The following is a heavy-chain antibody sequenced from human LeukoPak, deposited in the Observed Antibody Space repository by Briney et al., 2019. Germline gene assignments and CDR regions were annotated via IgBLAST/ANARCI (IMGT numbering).Heavy chain of an antibody. D-gene: IGHD4-23*01. CDR3: AKGGDYGGNSPRNYFDY. CDR2: ISGSGGST. CDR1: GFTFSSYA. V-gene: IGHV3-23*01. Sequence: PGGSLRLSCAASGFTFSSYAMSWVRQAPGKGLEWVSAISGSGGSTYYADSVKGRFTISRDNSKNTLYLQMNSLRAEDTAVYYCAKGGDYGGNSPRNYFDYWGQGTLVTVSS. J-gene: IGHJ4*02.